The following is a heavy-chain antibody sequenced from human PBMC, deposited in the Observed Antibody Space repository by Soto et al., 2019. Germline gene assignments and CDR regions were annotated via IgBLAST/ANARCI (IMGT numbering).Heavy chain of an antibody. CDR3: ARDGARRFGWFDP. CDR2: TYYRSKWYN. D-gene: IGHD6-6*01. Sequence: LTWALCVESVSRNSGAWNCNRKSPSRGLEWLGRTYYRSKWYNDYAVSVKSRITINPDTSKNQFSLQLNSVPPEDTAVYYCARDGARRFGWFDPWGKGTLVPVSS. CDR1: VESVSRNSGA. J-gene: IGHJ5*02. V-gene: IGHV6-1*01.